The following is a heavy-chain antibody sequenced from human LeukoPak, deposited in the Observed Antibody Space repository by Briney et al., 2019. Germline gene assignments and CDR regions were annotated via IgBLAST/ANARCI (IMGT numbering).Heavy chain of an antibody. CDR3: AKGRGSGWYYYMDV. J-gene: IGHJ6*03. CDR1: GFTFSSYA. Sequence: GGTLRLSCAASGFTFSSYAMHWVRQAPGKGLEWVSGISWNSGSIGYADSVKGRFTISRDNAKNSLYLQMNSLRAEDMALYYCAKGRGSGWYYYMDVWGKGTTVTVSS. D-gene: IGHD6-19*01. V-gene: IGHV3-9*03. CDR2: ISWNSGSI.